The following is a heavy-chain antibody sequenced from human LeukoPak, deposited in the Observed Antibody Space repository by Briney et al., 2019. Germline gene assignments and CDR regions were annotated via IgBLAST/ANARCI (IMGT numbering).Heavy chain of an antibody. Sequence: SETLSLTCTVSGGSISSGSYYWSWIRQPAGKGLEWIGRIYTSGSTNYNPSLKSRVTIPVDTSKNQFSLKLSSVTAADTAVYYCARGVAAAGHYYYYYGMDVWGQGTTVTVSS. J-gene: IGHJ6*02. CDR1: GGSISSGSYY. CDR3: ARGVAAAGHYYYYYGMDV. D-gene: IGHD6-13*01. V-gene: IGHV4-61*02. CDR2: IYTSGST.